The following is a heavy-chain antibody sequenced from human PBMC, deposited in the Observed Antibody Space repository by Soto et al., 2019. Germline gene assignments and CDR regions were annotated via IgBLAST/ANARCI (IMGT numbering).Heavy chain of an antibody. CDR1: GYSFTSYW. Sequence: PGESLKISCKGSGYSFTSYWISWVRQMPGKGLEWMGRIDPSDSYTNYSPSFQGHVTISADKSISTAYLQWSSLKASDTAMYYCARQDIVANGCYFYYYYGMDVWGQGTTLTVSS. J-gene: IGHJ6*02. CDR2: IDPSDSYT. D-gene: IGHD5-12*01. CDR3: ARQDIVANGCYFYYYYGMDV. V-gene: IGHV5-10-1*01.